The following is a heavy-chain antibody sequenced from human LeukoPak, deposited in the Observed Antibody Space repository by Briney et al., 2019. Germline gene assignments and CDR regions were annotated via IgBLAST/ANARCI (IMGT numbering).Heavy chain of an antibody. J-gene: IGHJ6*02. CDR1: GGSSSSYY. D-gene: IGHD6-19*01. V-gene: IGHV4-4*07. Sequence: SETLSLTCTVSGGSSSSYYWXWIRXPAGGXXEWIGRIYTSGSTNYNPSLKSRVTMSVDTSKNQFSLKLSSVTAADTAVYYCARYSGWYGMDVWGQGTTVTVSS. CDR2: IYTSGST. CDR3: ARYSGWYGMDV.